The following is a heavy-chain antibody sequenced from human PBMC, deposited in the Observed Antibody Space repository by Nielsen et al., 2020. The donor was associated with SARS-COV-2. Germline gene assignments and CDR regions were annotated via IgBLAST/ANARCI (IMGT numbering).Heavy chain of an antibody. CDR2: ISYEGSKK. CDR3: VVTRVY. CDR1: GFTFNNYG. Sequence: GESLKISCAASGFTFNNYGFDWVRQAPGKGLEWVASISYEGSKKYYGDSLTGRFTVSRDTSKNTLYLQMNSLRAEDTAVYYCVVTRVYWGQGTLVTVSS. V-gene: IGHV3-30*03. D-gene: IGHD4-23*01. J-gene: IGHJ4*02.